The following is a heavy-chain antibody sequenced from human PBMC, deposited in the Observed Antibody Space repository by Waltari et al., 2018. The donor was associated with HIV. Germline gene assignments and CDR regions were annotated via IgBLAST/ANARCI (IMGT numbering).Heavy chain of an antibody. V-gene: IGHV1-46*01. J-gene: IGHJ4*02. CDR3: ARWTGDFCFDY. Sequence: QVQLVQAGAGVKKPGASVKVSCKASGYTFTTYYIHWVRQAPGQGLEWMGVINPSGGRTTYAQKFQGRVTMTRDTSTSTVYMEMSSLRSEDTAVYYCARWTGDFCFDYWGQGTLVTVSS. D-gene: IGHD3-3*01. CDR2: INPSGGRT. CDR1: GYTFTTYY.